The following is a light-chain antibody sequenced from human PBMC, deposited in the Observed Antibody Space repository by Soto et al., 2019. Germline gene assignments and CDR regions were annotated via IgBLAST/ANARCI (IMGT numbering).Light chain of an antibody. V-gene: IGKV1-39*01. Sequence: IQMTQSPSSLPASVGDRVTITCRASQSISRSLNWYQQKPGKAPKFLMYSASSLHSGVPSRFSGSGSGTDFTLTISNVQPEDFATYYCQQSYSLPLSFGGGTKVEIK. CDR1: QSISRS. CDR2: SAS. CDR3: QQSYSLPLS. J-gene: IGKJ4*01.